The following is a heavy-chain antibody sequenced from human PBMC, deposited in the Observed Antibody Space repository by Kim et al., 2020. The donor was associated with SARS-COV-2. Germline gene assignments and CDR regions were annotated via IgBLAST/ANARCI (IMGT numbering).Heavy chain of an antibody. D-gene: IGHD3-22*01. CDR3: AKSPAVYYYDSSGDYSGAFDI. J-gene: IGHJ3*02. Sequence: GGSLRLSCAASGFTFSSYAMSWVRQAPGKGLEWVSAISGSGGSTYYADSVKGRFTISRDNSKNTLYLQMNSLRAEDTAVYYCAKSPAVYYYDSSGDYSGAFDIWGQGTMVTVSS. CDR2: ISGSGGST. V-gene: IGHV3-23*01. CDR1: GFTFSSYA.